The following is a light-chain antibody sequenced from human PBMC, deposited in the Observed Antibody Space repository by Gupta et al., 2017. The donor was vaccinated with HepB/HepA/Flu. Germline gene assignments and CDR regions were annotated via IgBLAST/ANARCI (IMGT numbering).Light chain of an antibody. CDR1: DIGTKN. CDR2: DDR. V-gene: IGLV3-21*03. CDR3: QVWDRLSDHVV. J-gene: IGLJ2*01. Sequence: SYVLTQSPSVSVAPGKTARITCGGNDIGTKNVHWYQQRPGQAPVLVIYDDRDRPSGIPERISGSNPGNTATLTISRVEAGDEADYYCQVWDRLSDHVVFGGGTKLTVL.